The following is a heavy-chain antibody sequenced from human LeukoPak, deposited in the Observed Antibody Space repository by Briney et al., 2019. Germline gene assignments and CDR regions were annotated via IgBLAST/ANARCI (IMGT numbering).Heavy chain of an antibody. Sequence: GGSLRLSCTASGFTFGDYAMSWVRQAPGKGLEWVGRIKSETDGGTTDYAAPVKGRFVISRDDSKNMLYLQMSGLKIEDTAVYYCTTAAALGWGQGTLVTVPS. J-gene: IGHJ4*02. D-gene: IGHD6-25*01. V-gene: IGHV3-15*01. CDR2: IKSETDGGTT. CDR3: TTAAALG. CDR1: GFTFGDYA.